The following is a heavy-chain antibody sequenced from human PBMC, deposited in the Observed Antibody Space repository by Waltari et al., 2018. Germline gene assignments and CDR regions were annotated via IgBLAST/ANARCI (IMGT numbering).Heavy chain of an antibody. V-gene: IGHV1-69*14. J-gene: IGHJ4*02. CDR1: GGTFSRYA. CDR3: ASQMEGSGWPYFDY. D-gene: IGHD6-19*01. CDR2: IIPISGTA. Sequence: QVQLVQSGAEVKKPGSSVKVSCKASGGTFSRYAISWVRQAPGPGLEWMGGIIPISGTANYAQKFQGRVTITADKSTSTAYMELSSLRSEDTAVYYCASQMEGSGWPYFDYWGQGTLVIVSA.